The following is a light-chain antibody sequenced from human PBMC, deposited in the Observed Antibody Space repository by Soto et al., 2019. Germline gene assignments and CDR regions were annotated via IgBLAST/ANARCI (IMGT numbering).Light chain of an antibody. CDR1: QSVSSSY. CDR3: QQYGSSAPTT. CDR2: GAS. Sequence: EIVLTQSPGSLSLSPRERATLSCRASQSVSSSYLAWYQQKPGQAPRLLIYGASSRATGIPDRFSGSGSGTDFTLTISRLEPEDFAVYYCQQYGSSAPTTFGQGTKVDIK. J-gene: IGKJ1*01. V-gene: IGKV3-20*01.